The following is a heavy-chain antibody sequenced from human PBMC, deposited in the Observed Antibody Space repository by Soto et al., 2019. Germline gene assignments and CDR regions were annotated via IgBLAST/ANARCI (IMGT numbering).Heavy chain of an antibody. CDR3: ARGGGSSTPF. CDR2: IYYSGNT. D-gene: IGHD6-6*01. CDR1: GGSVSSYY. Sequence: SSETMSLTCTVSGGSVSSYYGSWIRQPPGKGLEWIGYIYYSGNTKYNPSLKSRVTISVDTSKNQFSLKLSSVTAADTAVYYCARGGGSSTPFCGQGTLVTVSS. J-gene: IGHJ4*02. V-gene: IGHV4-59*02.